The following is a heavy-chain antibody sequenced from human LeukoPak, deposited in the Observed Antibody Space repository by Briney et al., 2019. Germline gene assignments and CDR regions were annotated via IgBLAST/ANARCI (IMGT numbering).Heavy chain of an antibody. Sequence: SETLSLTCTVSGGSISGYYWNWIRQPAGKGLEWIGRIFHSGSTNYNPSLNSRVTMSVDTSKNQFSLKLSSVTAADTAVYYCATSRRGYSYGRFDYWGQGTLVTVSS. CDR3: ATSRRGYSYGRFDY. CDR2: IFHSGST. V-gene: IGHV4-4*07. CDR1: GGSISGYY. D-gene: IGHD5-18*01. J-gene: IGHJ4*02.